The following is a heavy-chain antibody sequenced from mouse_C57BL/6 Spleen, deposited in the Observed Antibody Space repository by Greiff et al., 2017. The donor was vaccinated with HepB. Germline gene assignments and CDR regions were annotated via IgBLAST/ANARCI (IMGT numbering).Heavy chain of an antibody. CDR1: VYSFTGYY. CDR3: ARWGNYDYDGYYFDY. Sequence: QLHHSLPYLFNPFSSFNISFNSSVYSFTGYYINWVKQSPEKSLEWIGEINPSTGGTTYNQKFKAKATLTVDKSSSTAYMQLKSLTSEDSAVYYCARWGNYDYDGYYFDYWGQGTTLTVSS. J-gene: IGHJ2*01. CDR2: INPSTGGT. V-gene: IGHV1-42*01. D-gene: IGHD2-4*01.